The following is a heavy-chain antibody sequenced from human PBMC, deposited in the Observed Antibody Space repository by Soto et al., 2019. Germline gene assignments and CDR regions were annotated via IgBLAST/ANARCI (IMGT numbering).Heavy chain of an antibody. J-gene: IGHJ6*02. CDR2: INPSYGSP. V-gene: IGHV1-46*01. D-gene: IGHD4-17*01. CDR1: GYSFTSYY. CDR3: ARVRATLTTYNYHGMDV. Sequence: ASVKVSCKASGYSFTSYYIHWVRQAPGQGLEWMGIINPSYGSPSYAQKFQGRVTMTRDTSTSTVNMELSSLRSDDTAVYYCARVRATLTTYNYHGMDVWGQGTTVTVSS.